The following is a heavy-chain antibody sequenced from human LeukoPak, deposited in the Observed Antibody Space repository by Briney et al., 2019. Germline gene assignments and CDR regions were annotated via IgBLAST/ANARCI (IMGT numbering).Heavy chain of an antibody. J-gene: IGHJ6*03. CDR3: ARDLGLIVGASYYYYYMDV. Sequence: ASVKVSCKASGYTFTGYYMHWVRQAPGRGLEWMGWINPNSGGTNYAQKFQGRVTMTRDTSISTAYMELSRLRSDDTAVYYCARDLGLIVGASYYYYYMDVWGKGTTVTISS. CDR1: GYTFTGYY. V-gene: IGHV1-2*02. D-gene: IGHD1-26*01. CDR2: INPNSGGT.